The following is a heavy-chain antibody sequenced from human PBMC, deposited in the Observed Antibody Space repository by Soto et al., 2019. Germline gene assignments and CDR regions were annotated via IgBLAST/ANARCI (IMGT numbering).Heavy chain of an antibody. CDR2: ISSSSSYI. CDR1: GFPFSSYI. Sequence: GSLILSCSSSGFPFSSYIMNWVRQAPGKGLEWVSSISSSSSYIYYADSVKGRFTISRDNAKNSLYLQMNSLRAEDTAVYYCASPDVWGQGTTVTVSS. J-gene: IGHJ6*02. CDR3: ASPDV. V-gene: IGHV3-21*01.